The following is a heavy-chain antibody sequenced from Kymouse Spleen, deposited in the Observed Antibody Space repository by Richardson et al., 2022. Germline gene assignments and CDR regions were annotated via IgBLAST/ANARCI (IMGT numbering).Heavy chain of an antibody. Sequence: QVQLVQSGAEVKKPGASVKVSCKASGYTFTSYDINWVRQATGQGLEWMGWMNPNSGNTGYAQKFQGRVTMTRNTSISTAYMELSSLRSEDTAVYYCASEVELPNYYGSGSYYNDYYYYGMDVWGQGTTVTVSS. D-gene: IGHD3-10*01. CDR2: MNPNSGNT. CDR1: GYTFTSYD. CDR3: ASEVELPNYYGSGSYYNDYYYYGMDV. V-gene: IGHV1-8*01. J-gene: IGHJ6*02.